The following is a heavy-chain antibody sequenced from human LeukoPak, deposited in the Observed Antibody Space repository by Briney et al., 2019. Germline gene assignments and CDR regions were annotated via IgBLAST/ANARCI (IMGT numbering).Heavy chain of an antibody. D-gene: IGHD1-26*01. V-gene: IGHV3-23*01. CDR1: GFTFSSYA. CDR3: AKSAVGATRY. CDR2: IRGSGGST. J-gene: IGHJ4*02. Sequence: GGSLRLSCAASGFTFSSYAMSWVRQAPGEGLEWVSAIRGSGGSTYYADSVKGRFTISRDNSKNTPYLQMNSLRAEDTAVYYCAKSAVGATRYWGQGTLVTVSS.